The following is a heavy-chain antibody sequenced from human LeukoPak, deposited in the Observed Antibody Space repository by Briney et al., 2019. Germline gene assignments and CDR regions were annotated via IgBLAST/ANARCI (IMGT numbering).Heavy chain of an antibody. D-gene: IGHD3-16*01. CDR1: GFTFSSIA. J-gene: IGHJ5*02. Sequence: SGGSLRLSCAASGFTFSSIAMSWVRQAPGKGLEWVSTISGSGGTPYYADSVRGRFTISRDNSKNTLGLQMNSLRVDDTAIYYCIPRGILHSWGQGTLVTVSS. V-gene: IGHV3-23*01. CDR3: IPRGILHS. CDR2: ISGSGGTP.